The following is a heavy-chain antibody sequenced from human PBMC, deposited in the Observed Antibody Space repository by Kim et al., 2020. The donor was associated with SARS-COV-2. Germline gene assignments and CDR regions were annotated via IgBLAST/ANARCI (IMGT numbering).Heavy chain of an antibody. V-gene: IGHV3-23*01. CDR2: ISGSGGST. CDR1: GFTFSSYA. J-gene: IGHJ6*02. Sequence: GGSLRLSCAASGFTFSSYAMSWVRQAPGKGLEWVSAISGSGGSTYYADSVKGRFTISRDNSKNTLYLQMNSLRAEDTAVYYCAKESVSYGGKAPDPYYYYAMDAWGQRTTVTVSS. D-gene: IGHD4-17*01. CDR3: AKESVSYGGKAPDPYYYYAMDA.